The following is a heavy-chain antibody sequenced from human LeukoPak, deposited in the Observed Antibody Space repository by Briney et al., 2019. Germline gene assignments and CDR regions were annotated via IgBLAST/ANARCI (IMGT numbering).Heavy chain of an antibody. D-gene: IGHD3-3*01. CDR2: ISSSSSYI. Sequence: PGGSLRLSCAASGFTVSTNCMNWVRQAPGKGLEWVSSISSSSSYIYYADSVKGRFTISRDNAKNSLYLQMNSLRAEDTAVYYCARDKILLYYFDYWGQGTLVTVSS. V-gene: IGHV3-21*01. CDR3: ARDKILLYYFDY. J-gene: IGHJ4*02. CDR1: GFTVSTNC.